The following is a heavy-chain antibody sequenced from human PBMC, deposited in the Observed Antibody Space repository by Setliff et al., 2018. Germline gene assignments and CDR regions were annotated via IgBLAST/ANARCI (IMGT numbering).Heavy chain of an antibody. J-gene: IGHJ4*02. D-gene: IGHD2-15*01. CDR2: INNGGVSA. CDR1: RFTFSVYD. Sequence: PGGSLRLSCTASRFTFSVYDMTWVRQAPGKGLEWVASINNGGVSADYTDSVKGRFTISRDNAKNTLYLQMNSLRAEDTAVYYCAKGRAAGRPTYFDYWGQGTLVTVSS. V-gene: IGHV3-23*01. CDR3: AKGRAAGRPTYFDY.